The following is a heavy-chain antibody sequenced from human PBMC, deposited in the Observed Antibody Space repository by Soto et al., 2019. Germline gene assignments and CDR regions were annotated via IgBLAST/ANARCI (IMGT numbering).Heavy chain of an antibody. V-gene: IGHV5-51*01. Sequence: LGESLKISCKGSGYSFAGYWIAWVRQMPGKGLEWMGIIYPDNSDTRYSRSFQGQVTISADKSISTAYLQWSSLKASDTAIYYCARQGATAATVPSIWFDPWGQATLVTVSS. CDR1: GYSFAGYW. CDR3: ARQGATAATVPSIWFDP. J-gene: IGHJ5*02. CDR2: IYPDNSDT. D-gene: IGHD6-13*01.